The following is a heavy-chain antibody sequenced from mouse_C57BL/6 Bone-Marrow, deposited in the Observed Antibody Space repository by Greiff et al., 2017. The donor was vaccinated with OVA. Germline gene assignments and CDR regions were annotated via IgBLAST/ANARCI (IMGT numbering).Heavy chain of an antibody. CDR2: INPSNGGT. Sequence: QVQLQQPGTELVKPGASVKLSCKASGYTFTSYWMHWVKQRPGQGLEWIGYINPSNGGTNYHETFKSKATLTVDKSSSTAYMQLSSLTSEDSAVYYCARERDDGYFNWYCDVWGTGTTVTVSS. CDR3: ARERDDGYFNWYCDV. D-gene: IGHD2-3*01. J-gene: IGHJ1*03. CDR1: GYTFTSYW. V-gene: IGHV1-53*01.